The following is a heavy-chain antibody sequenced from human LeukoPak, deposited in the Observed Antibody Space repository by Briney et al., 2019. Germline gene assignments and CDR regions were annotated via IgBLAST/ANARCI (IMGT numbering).Heavy chain of an antibody. V-gene: IGHV3-53*01. CDR1: GFTVSSNY. CDR2: IYSGGST. D-gene: IGHD5-18*01. Sequence: PGGSLRLSCAASGFTVSSNYMSWVRQAPGKGLEWVSVIYSGGSTYYADSVKGRFTISRDNSKNTLYLQMNSLRAEDTAVYYCASSTGIQFTTAFDYWGQGTLVTVSP. J-gene: IGHJ4*02. CDR3: ASSTGIQFTTAFDY.